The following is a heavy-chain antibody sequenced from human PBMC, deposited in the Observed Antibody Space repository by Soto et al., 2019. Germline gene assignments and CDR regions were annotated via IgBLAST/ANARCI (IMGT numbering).Heavy chain of an antibody. CDR3: ARHAPGGPFDY. CDR2: MYKTGST. Sequence: PSETLSLTCTVSGGSISSAYWSWIRQPPGKGLEWIGYMYKTGSTVYNPSLRSRVTISVDTSKNQFYLKVNSVTAADTAVYYCARHAPGGPFDYWGQGTQVTVSS. CDR1: GGSISSAY. V-gene: IGHV4-59*08. J-gene: IGHJ4*02.